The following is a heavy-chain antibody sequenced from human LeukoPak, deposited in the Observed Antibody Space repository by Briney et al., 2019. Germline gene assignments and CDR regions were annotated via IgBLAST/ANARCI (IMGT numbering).Heavy chain of an antibody. V-gene: IGHV4-4*02. D-gene: IGHD3-3*01. Sequence: SGTLSLTCTVSGDSINSLDLWSWVRQPPGKGLEWIGEMYLSGTTHSNPSVKSRVTISVDTSKNQFSLKLSSVTAADTAVYYCARGRNTIFGVVITYRFDPWGQGTLVTVSS. CDR2: MYLSGTT. CDR3: ARGRNTIFGVVITYRFDP. CDR1: GDSINSLDL. J-gene: IGHJ5*02.